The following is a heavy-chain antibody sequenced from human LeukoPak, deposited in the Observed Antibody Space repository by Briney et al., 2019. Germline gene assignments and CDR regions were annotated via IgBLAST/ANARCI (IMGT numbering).Heavy chain of an antibody. V-gene: IGHV1-2*06. CDR1: GYTFTGYY. J-gene: IGHJ6*03. CDR3: ARDRYYDSSGYYEYYYYYYIDV. D-gene: IGHD3-22*01. Sequence: ASVKVSCKASGYTFTGYYMHWVRQAPGQGLEWMGRINPNSGGTNYAQKFQGRVTMTRNTSISTAYMELSRLRSDDTAVYYCARDRYYDSSGYYEYYYYYYIDVWGKGTTVTVSS. CDR2: INPNSGGT.